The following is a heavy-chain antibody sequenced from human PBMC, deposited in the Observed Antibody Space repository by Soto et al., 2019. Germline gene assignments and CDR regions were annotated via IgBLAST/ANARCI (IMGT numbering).Heavy chain of an antibody. D-gene: IGHD6-19*01. CDR2: ICDSGST. Sequence: PSETLSLTCTVSGGSISNYYLSWIRQPPGMGLQWIGYICDSGSTNYNPSLKSRVTISVDTSKNQFSLKLSSVTAADTAVYYCARQVAVAGTSWFDPWGQGTLVTVSS. J-gene: IGHJ5*02. CDR3: ARQVAVAGTSWFDP. CDR1: GGSISNYY. V-gene: IGHV4-59*08.